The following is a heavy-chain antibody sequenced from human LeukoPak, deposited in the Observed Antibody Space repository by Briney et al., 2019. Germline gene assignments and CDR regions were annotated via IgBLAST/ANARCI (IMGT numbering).Heavy chain of an antibody. CDR1: GYTFTSYG. CDR2: ISAYNGNT. Sequence: GASVKVSCKASGYTFTSYGISWARQAPGQGLEWMGWISAYNGNTNYAQKLQGRVTITTDTSTSTAYMELRSLRSDDTAVYYCARDPFPTVGATPPDAFDIWGQGTMVTVSS. CDR3: ARDPFPTVGATPPDAFDI. D-gene: IGHD1-26*01. J-gene: IGHJ3*02. V-gene: IGHV1-18*01.